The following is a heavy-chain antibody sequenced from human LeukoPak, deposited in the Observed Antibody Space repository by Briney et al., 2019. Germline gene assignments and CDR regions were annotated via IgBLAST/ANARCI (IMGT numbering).Heavy chain of an antibody. V-gene: IGHV4-31*03. CDR1: GGSISSGGYY. CDR3: ATNPQGSFDY. Sequence: SQTLSLTCTVSGGSISSGGYYWSWIRQHPGKSLEWIGYIYYSGSTYYNPSLKSRVTISVDTSKIQFSLKLSSVTAADTAVYYCATNPQGSFDYWGQGTLVTVSS. CDR2: IYYSGST. J-gene: IGHJ4*02.